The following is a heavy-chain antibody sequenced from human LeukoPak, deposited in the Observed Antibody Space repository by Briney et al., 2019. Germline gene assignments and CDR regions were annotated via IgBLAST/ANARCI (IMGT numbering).Heavy chain of an antibody. CDR3: AKVQYSDYDMNFDS. D-gene: IGHD5-12*01. J-gene: IGHJ4*02. Sequence: GGSLRLSCAASGFTFSSYAMSWVRQAPGMGLEWISAIGGSDGNTYYADSVKGRFTISRDNSKNSLYLQINSLRADDTAVYYCAKVQYSDYDMNFDSWGQGTLVTVSS. V-gene: IGHV3-23*01. CDR2: IGGSDGNT. CDR1: GFTFSSYA.